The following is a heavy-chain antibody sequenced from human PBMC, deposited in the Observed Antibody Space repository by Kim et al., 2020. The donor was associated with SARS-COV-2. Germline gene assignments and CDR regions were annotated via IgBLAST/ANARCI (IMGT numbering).Heavy chain of an antibody. J-gene: IGHJ3*02. CDR2: ITNNGANT. D-gene: IGHD3-9*01. CDR3: GRERAPGTGLIFHI. CDR1: GFTFSAYA. V-gene: IGHV3-23*01. Sequence: GGSLRLSCTASGFTFSAYAMTWVRQAPGKGLKWLSTITNNGANTYSADSVKGRFTISRDNSKGTLFLQMNGLKAEDPAVYYCGRERAPGTGLIFHIWGQG.